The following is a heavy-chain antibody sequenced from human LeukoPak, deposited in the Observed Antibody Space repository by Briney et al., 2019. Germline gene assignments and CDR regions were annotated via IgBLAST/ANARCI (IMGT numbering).Heavy chain of an antibody. CDR3: ASMSGYRDY. CDR1: GYSISSGYY. J-gene: IGHJ4*02. V-gene: IGHV4-38-2*01. D-gene: IGHD3-3*01. Sequence: SETLSLTCAVSGYSISSGYYWGWIRQPPGKGLEWMGSIYHSGSTYYNPSLKSRVTISVDTSKNQFSLKLSSVTAADTAVYYCASMSGYRDYWGQGTLVTVSS. CDR2: IYHSGST.